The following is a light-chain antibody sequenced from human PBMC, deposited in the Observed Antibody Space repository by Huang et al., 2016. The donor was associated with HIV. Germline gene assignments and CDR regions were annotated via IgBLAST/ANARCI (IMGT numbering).Light chain of an antibody. CDR3: QQYNSWPPLFT. Sequence: EVLLTQSPATLSVSPGERATLSCRASQSVSTNLDWSPQKPGQSPRLLIYGASTRATCFPARFSGSGARTEFTLTISILQSEDSAVYYCQQYNSWPPLFTFGPGTKVDIK. V-gene: IGKV3-15*01. CDR1: QSVSTN. J-gene: IGKJ3*01. CDR2: GAS.